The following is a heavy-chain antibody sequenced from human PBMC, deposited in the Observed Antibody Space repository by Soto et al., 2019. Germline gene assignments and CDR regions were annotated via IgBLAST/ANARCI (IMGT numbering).Heavy chain of an antibody. V-gene: IGHV3-30-3*01. CDR1: GFTFSTHA. CDR3: ATDQTGITTTGGGRIDH. J-gene: IGHJ4*02. CDR2: VSFDGSNK. Sequence: QVQLVESGGAVVQPGRSLRLSCAASGFTFSTHAMHWVRQAPGKGLECVAIVSFDGSNKYYADSVEGRFTISRDNSKNTLYLQMSGLTPEDTAVYYCATDQTGITTTGGGRIDHWGQGTLVTVSS. D-gene: IGHD1-20*01.